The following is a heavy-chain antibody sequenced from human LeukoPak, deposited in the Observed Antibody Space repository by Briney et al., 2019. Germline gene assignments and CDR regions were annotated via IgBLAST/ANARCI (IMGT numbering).Heavy chain of an antibody. CDR2: IYSSGST. D-gene: IGHD6-19*01. CDR3: ARDKYSSGWTFDY. Sequence: SETLSLTCTVSGGSISSYYWSWIRQPPGKGLEWIGSIYSSGSTNYNPSLKSRVTISVDTSKNQFSLKLSSVTAADTAVYYCARDKYSSGWTFDYWGQGTLVTVSS. V-gene: IGHV4-59*01. J-gene: IGHJ4*02. CDR1: GGSISSYY.